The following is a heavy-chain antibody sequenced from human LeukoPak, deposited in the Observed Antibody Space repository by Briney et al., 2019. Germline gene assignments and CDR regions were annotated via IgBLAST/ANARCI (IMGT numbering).Heavy chain of an antibody. CDR3: ARWEVYGRLDV. CDR2: IKYDGSEK. CDR1: GFTFKNAW. D-gene: IGHD1-26*01. Sequence: GGSVRLSCAASGFTFKNAWMSWVRQAPGKGLQWVALIKYDGSEKYYVDSVKGRFTISRDNAENSLHLQMNSLRVEDTAVYYCARWEVYGRLDVWGQGTTVTVSS. J-gene: IGHJ6*02. V-gene: IGHV3-7*01.